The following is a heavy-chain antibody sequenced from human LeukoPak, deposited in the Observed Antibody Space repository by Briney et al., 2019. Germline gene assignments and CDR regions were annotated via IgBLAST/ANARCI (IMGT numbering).Heavy chain of an antibody. CDR2: ISSSSSYI. J-gene: IGHJ3*02. CDR3: ARDDILTGYFNDAFDI. CDR1: GLTFSSYR. V-gene: IGHV3-21*01. D-gene: IGHD3-9*01. Sequence: KPVGPLRLSSAAPGLTFSSYRMTWVRQAPGKGLEWVSPISSSSSYIYYADSVKGRFNISRDNAKNSLYLQMNSLRAEDTAVYYCARDDILTGYFNDAFDIWGQGTMVTVSS.